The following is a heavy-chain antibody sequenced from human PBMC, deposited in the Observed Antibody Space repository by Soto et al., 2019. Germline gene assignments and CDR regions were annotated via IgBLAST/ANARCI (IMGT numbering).Heavy chain of an antibody. V-gene: IGHV4-30-4*01. D-gene: IGHD3-16*01. CDR2: IYYSGST. Sequence: PSETLSLTCTVSGGSISSGDYYWSWIRQPPGKGLEWIGYIYYSGSTYYNPSLKSRVTISVDTSKNQFSLKLSSVTAADTAVYYCARTRLNDYVWGSSNWFDPWGQGALVTVS. J-gene: IGHJ5*02. CDR1: GGSISSGDYY. CDR3: ARTRLNDYVWGSSNWFDP.